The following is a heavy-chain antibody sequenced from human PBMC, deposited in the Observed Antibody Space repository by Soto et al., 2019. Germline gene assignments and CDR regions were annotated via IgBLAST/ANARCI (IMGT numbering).Heavy chain of an antibody. CDR3: ARGFYYDSDGYHHFDY. V-gene: IGHV3-23*01. D-gene: IGHD3-22*01. Sequence: GGSLRLSCAASGFTFRSYALAWVRQPPGKGLEWVSTINDSGGTTYYADSVRGRFTVSRDNSKNTLYLQLSSLRADDTAVYYCARGFYYDSDGYHHFDYWGQGTLVTVSS. J-gene: IGHJ4*02. CDR2: INDSGGTT. CDR1: GFTFRSYA.